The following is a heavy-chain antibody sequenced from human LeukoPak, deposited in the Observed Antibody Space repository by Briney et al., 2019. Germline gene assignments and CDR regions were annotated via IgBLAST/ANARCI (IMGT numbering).Heavy chain of an antibody. V-gene: IGHV1-18*01. J-gene: IGHJ4*02. Sequence: ASVKVSCTASGYTFTTYGISWVRQAPGQGLEWLGWISPYKGNTFYTKRLQGRVTMITDTSTSTTYMELRSLRSDDTAVYYCARDLHYYDRSGNYRDTFDYWGQGTLVTVSS. CDR3: ARDLHYYDRSGNYRDTFDY. D-gene: IGHD3-22*01. CDR1: GYTFTTYG. CDR2: ISPYKGNT.